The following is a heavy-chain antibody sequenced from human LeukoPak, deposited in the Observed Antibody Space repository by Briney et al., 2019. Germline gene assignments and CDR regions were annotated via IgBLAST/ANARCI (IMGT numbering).Heavy chain of an antibody. D-gene: IGHD3-9*01. V-gene: IGHV4-38-2*02. J-gene: IGHJ4*02. CDR2: IYHSGST. CDR3: ARSKDILTGYCFDY. Sequence: PSETLSLTCTVSGYSISSGYYWGWIRQPPGKGLEWIGSIYHSGSTYYNPSLKSRVTISVDTSKNQFSLKLSSVTAADTAVYYCARSKDILTGYCFDYWGQGAPVTVSS. CDR1: GYSISSGYY.